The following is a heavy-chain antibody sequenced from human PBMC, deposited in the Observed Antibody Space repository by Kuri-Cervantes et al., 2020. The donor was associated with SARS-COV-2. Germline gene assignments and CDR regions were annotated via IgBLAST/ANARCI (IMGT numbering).Heavy chain of an antibody. J-gene: IGHJ3*02. V-gene: IGHV1-2*04. CDR2: INPNSGGT. CDR3: ARGVGSGIVVVPAAMRSSFDI. Sequence: ASVKVSCKASGYTFTGYYMHWVRPAPGQGLEWMGWINPNSGGTNYAQKFQGWVTMTRDTSISTVYMERRSLRSDDTAVYYCARGVGSGIVVVPAAMRSSFDIWGQGTMVTVSS. CDR1: GYTFTGYY. D-gene: IGHD2-2*01.